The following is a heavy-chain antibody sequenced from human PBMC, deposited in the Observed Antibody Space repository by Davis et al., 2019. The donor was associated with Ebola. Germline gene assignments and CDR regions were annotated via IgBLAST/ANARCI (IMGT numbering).Heavy chain of an antibody. J-gene: IGHJ4*02. Sequence: SVKVSCKASGGTFSSYAISWVRQAPGQGLEWMGGIIPIFGTANYAQKFQGRVTITADESTSTAYMELSSLRSEDTAVYYCARGMYYYDSSGYYGPFDYWGQGTLVTVSS. CDR1: GGTFSSYA. CDR2: IIPIFGTA. V-gene: IGHV1-69*13. D-gene: IGHD3-22*01. CDR3: ARGMYYYDSSGYYGPFDY.